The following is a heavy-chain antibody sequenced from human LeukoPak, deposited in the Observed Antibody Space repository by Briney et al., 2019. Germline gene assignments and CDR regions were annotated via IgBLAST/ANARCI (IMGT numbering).Heavy chain of an antibody. D-gene: IGHD6-13*01. V-gene: IGHV4-38-2*01. Sequence: GSLRLSCAASGFTFSSYAMSWVRQAPGKGLEWIGSIYHSGSTYYNPSLKSRVTISVDTSNNQFSLKLSSVTAADTAVYYCAGGRSEAAGDHMDVWGKGTTVTVSS. J-gene: IGHJ6*03. CDR3: AGGRSEAAGDHMDV. CDR2: IYHSGST. CDR1: GFTFSSYA.